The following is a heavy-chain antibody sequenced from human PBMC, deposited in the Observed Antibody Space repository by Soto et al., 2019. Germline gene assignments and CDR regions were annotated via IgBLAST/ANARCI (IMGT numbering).Heavy chain of an antibody. Sequence: GGSLRLSCAASGFTFSSYAMSWFRQAPGKGLEWVSAISGSGGSTYYADSVKGRFTISRDNSKNTLFLQMNSLRAEDTAVYYCAQAWGVATIYAYDIWGQGTMVTGSS. CDR2: ISGSGGST. CDR3: AQAWGVATIYAYDI. CDR1: GFTFSSYA. D-gene: IGHD5-12*01. V-gene: IGHV3-23*01. J-gene: IGHJ3*02.